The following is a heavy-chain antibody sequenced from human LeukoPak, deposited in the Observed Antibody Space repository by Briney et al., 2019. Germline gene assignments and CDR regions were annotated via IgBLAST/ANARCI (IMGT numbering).Heavy chain of an antibody. J-gene: IGHJ4*02. V-gene: IGHV4-59*01. CDR1: GGSISSYY. Sequence: SETLSLTCSVSGGSISSYYWTWIRQPPGKGLEWIGYIYYSGSTNYNPSLKSRVTISVDTSKNQFSLKLSSVTAADTAVYYCARTSGGRYFDWLLWGQGTLVTVSS. D-gene: IGHD3-9*01. CDR2: IYYSGST. CDR3: ARTSGGRYFDWLL.